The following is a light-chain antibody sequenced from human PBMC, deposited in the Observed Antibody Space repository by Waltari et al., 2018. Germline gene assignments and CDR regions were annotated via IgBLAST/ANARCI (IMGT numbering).Light chain of an antibody. V-gene: IGLV2-11*01. CDR1: SSDVGGYDY. J-gene: IGLJ3*02. CDR3: CSYAGRATWA. CDR2: DVS. Sequence: QSALTQPRPVSGSPGHSVTLSCTGTSSDVGGYDYVPWYQQYPGKAPKLVIYDVSKRPSGVPDRFSGSKSGNTASLTISGLQAEDEADYNCCSYAGRATWAFGGGTKLTVL.